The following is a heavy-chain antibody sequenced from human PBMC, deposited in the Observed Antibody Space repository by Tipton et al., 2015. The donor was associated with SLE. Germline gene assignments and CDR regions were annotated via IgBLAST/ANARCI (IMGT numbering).Heavy chain of an antibody. CDR3: GSRASSGYYSFDY. V-gene: IGHV3-53*04. CDR2: IYSGGST. Sequence: SLRLSCAASGFTVSSNYMSWVRQAPGKGLERVSVIYSGGSTYYAYSVKGRFTISRHNSKDTLYLQMNSLRAEDTAVYYCGSRASSGYYSFDYWGQGALVSVSS. CDR1: GFTVSSNY. D-gene: IGHD3-22*01. J-gene: IGHJ4*02.